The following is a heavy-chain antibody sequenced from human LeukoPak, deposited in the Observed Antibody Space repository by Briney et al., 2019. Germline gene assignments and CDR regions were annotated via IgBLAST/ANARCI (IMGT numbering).Heavy chain of an antibody. J-gene: IGHJ1*01. V-gene: IGHV4-30-2*01. CDR3: AREDDLEIGPLNFQH. CDR1: GDSLSSGYYY. CDR2: IYYNGDT. D-gene: IGHD3-3*01. Sequence: PSQTLSLTCTVSGDSLSSGYYYWSWIRQPPGKGLEWIGYIYYNGDTYYNPSLKSRVTISIDRSKNQFSLKLSSVTAADTAVYYCAREDDLEIGPLNFQHWGQGTLVTVSS.